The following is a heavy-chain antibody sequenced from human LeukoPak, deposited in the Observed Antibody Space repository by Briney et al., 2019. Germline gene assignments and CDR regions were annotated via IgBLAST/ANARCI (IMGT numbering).Heavy chain of an antibody. V-gene: IGHV3-23*01. CDR3: AKSFDFSNGHSPILTPFDS. D-gene: IGHD3-3*01. CDR2: ISARGIST. CDR1: GFTFSSSA. Sequence: RGSLRLSCAASGFTFSSSAMSWVRQAPGKGLEWVSSISARGISTYYADSVKGRFTISRDNSKNTLYLQMNSLRGDDIGVYYCAKSFDFSNGHSPILTPFDSWGQGTLVSVSS. J-gene: IGHJ4*02.